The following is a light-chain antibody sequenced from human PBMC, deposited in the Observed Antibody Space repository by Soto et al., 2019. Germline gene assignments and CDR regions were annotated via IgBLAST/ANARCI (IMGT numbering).Light chain of an antibody. V-gene: IGLV1-40*01. CDR2: DNT. J-gene: IGLJ7*01. CDR1: NSNIGANYD. Sequence: QSVLTQPPSVSGASGQRVTISCTGSNSNIGANYDVHWYQQLPGTAPKLLIYDNTNRPSGVPDRFSGSKSGPSASLAITGLQAEDEADYYCQSYDSSLSGTVFGGGTQLTVL. CDR3: QSYDSSLSGTV.